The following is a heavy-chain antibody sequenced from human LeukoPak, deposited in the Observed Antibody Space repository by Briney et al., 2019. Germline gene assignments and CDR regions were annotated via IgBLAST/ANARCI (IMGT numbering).Heavy chain of an antibody. Sequence: GRCLRLSCAASVFTLSSDWMRWVRQARGKGREWVAVIWYDGSNKYYADSVKGRFTISRDNSKNTLYLQMNSLRAEDTAVYYCARDDGYWGQGTLVTVSS. CDR2: IWYDGSNK. CDR3: ARDDGY. J-gene: IGHJ4*02. V-gene: IGHV3-33*01. CDR1: VFTLSSDW.